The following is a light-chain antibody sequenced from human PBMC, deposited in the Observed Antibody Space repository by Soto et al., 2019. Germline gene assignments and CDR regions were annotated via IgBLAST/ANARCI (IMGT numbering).Light chain of an antibody. V-gene: IGKV3-11*01. CDR2: DAS. Sequence: NVLKKARSARPLSAGERATLSCRASQSVSSYLAWYQQKPGQAPRLLIYDASNRATGIPARFSGSGSGTDFTLTISCLEPEDVAVYYCQQRSNWPPLRTFGGGTKVDIK. CDR1: QSVSSY. J-gene: IGKJ4*01. CDR3: QQRSNWPPLRT.